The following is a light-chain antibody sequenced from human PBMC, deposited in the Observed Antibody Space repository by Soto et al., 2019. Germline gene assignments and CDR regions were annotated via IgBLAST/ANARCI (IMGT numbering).Light chain of an antibody. Sequence: QSVLTQPASVSGSPGQSITISCTGTSSDVGVYNYVSWYQQHPGKAPKLMIYDVSNRPSGVSNRFSGSKSGNTASLTISGLQAEDEAAYYCSSYTSNSTCVFGTGTKVTVL. CDR3: SSYTSNSTCV. V-gene: IGLV2-14*01. CDR2: DVS. J-gene: IGLJ1*01. CDR1: SSDVGVYNY.